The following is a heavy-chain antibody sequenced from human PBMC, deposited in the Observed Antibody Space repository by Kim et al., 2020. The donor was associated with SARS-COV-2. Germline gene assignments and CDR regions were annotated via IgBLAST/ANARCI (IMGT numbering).Heavy chain of an antibody. CDR3: ARGGGYDSFDY. D-gene: IGHD5-12*01. V-gene: IGHV4-59*08. Sequence: SETLSLTCTVSGGSISSYYWSWIRQPPGKGLEWIGYIYYSGSTNYNPSLKSRVTISVDTSKNQFSLKLSSVTAADTAVYYCARGGGYDSFDYWGQGTLVTVSS. CDR2: IYYSGST. J-gene: IGHJ4*02. CDR1: GGSISSYY.